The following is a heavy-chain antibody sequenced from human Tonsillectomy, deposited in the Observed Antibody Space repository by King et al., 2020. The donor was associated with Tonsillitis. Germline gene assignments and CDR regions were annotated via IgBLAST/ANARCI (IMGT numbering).Heavy chain of an antibody. CDR2: SHPDSGGA. D-gene: IGHD6-19*01. V-gene: IGHV1-2*06. Sequence: QLVQSGAEVRKPGASVKVSCQASGYSFTGSSLHWVRQAPGQGLVWMGRSHPDSGGADYALSFEDRVTKTRDTSSRTAYMELTRLRPDDTAVYYCARDTGGWRTLDSWGQGTLVTVSS. J-gene: IGHJ4*02. CDR3: ARDTGGWRTLDS. CDR1: GYSFTGSS.